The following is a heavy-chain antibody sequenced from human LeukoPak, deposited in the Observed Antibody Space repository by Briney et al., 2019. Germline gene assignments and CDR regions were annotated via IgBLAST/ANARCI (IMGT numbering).Heavy chain of an antibody. Sequence: GGSLRLSCAASGFTFSSYGMHWVRQAPGKGLEWVAFIRYDGSNKYYADSVKGRFTISRGNAKNSLYLQMNSLRAEDTAVYYCAREKPVGSYTMDVWGQGTTVIVSS. V-gene: IGHV3-30*02. D-gene: IGHD3-16*01. CDR1: GFTFSSYG. CDR3: AREKPVGSYTMDV. J-gene: IGHJ6*02. CDR2: IRYDGSNK.